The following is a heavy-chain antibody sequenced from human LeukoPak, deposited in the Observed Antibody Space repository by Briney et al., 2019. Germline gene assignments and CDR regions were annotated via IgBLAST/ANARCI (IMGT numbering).Heavy chain of an antibody. J-gene: IGHJ5*02. CDR3: ASTLGPRNWFDP. CDR2: ISSSGSTI. CDR1: GFTFSSYE. V-gene: IGHV3-48*03. Sequence: GGSLRLSCAASGFTFSSYEMNWVRQAPGKGLEWVSYISSSGSTIYYADSVKGRFTISRDNAKNSLDLQMNSLRAEDTAVYYCASTLGPRNWFDPWSQGTLVTVSS. D-gene: IGHD7-27*01.